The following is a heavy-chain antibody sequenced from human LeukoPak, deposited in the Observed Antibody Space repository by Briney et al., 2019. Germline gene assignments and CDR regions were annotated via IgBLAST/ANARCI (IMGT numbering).Heavy chain of an antibody. V-gene: IGHV3-30*04. J-gene: IGHJ3*02. D-gene: IGHD4-17*01. Sequence: AGGSLRLSCAASGFTLSSYAMHWVRQAPGKGLEWVAVISYDGSNKYYADSVKGRFTISRDNSKNTLYLQMNSLRAEDTAVYYCAGDWYGDHHDAFDIWGQGTMVTVSS. CDR2: ISYDGSNK. CDR3: AGDWYGDHHDAFDI. CDR1: GFTLSSYA.